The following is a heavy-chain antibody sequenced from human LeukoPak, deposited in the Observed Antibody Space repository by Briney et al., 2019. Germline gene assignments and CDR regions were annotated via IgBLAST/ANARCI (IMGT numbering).Heavy chain of an antibody. CDR2: INPAGGRT. CDR3: ARAGRVVSLYYFDY. V-gene: IGHV1-46*01. CDR1: GYIFITYY. Sequence: GASVKVSCKASGYIFITYYIHWVRQAPGQGLEWVGMINPAGGRTVYAQKFQGRVTMSTDTSTSTVTMELSSLRSEDTAVYYCARAGRVVSLYYFDYWGQGTLVTVSS. D-gene: IGHD2-15*01. J-gene: IGHJ4*02.